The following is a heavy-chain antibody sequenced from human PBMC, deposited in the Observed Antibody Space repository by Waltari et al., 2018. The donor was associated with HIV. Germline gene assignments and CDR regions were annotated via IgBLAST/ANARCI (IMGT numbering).Heavy chain of an antibody. CDR3: ARSAPPTTVTSSRWFDP. V-gene: IGHV4-31*03. J-gene: IGHJ5*02. D-gene: IGHD4-17*01. CDR2: IFNSGRN. Sequence: QVQLQESGPGLVKPFQTLSLNCSVSGDSVSSGGYIWTWIRQHPGKGLEWIGEIFNSGRNYYNPTLKSRLTMSIDTSNNQFSLKLSSAIAADTAIYFCARSAPPTTVTSSRWFDPWGQGMLVTVSS. CDR1: GDSVSSGGYI.